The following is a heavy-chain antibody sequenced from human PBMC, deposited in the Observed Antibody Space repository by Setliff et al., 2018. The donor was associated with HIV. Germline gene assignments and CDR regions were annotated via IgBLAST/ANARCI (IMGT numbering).Heavy chain of an antibody. J-gene: IGHJ4*02. V-gene: IGHV4-4*09. Sequence: SETLSLTCTVSGGSISTYYWTWIRQPPGKGLEWIGYIYTSGSTSYNPSLKSRLTISLDTSENQFSLKLSSVTAADTAVYYCARQERYCTSADCYRYFNYWGQGTLVTVSS. CDR2: IYTSGST. D-gene: IGHD2-2*02. CDR1: GGSISTYY. CDR3: ARQERYCTSADCYRYFNY.